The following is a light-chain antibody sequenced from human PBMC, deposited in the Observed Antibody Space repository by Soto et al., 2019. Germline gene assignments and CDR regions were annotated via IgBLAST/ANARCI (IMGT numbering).Light chain of an antibody. V-gene: IGLV2-11*01. Sequence: QSVLTQARSVSGSPGQSVTISCTGTSSDVGGYNYVSWYQQHPGKAPKLTIYDVSNRPSWVPDRISGSKSGNTASLTISGLQAEDEADYYCCSYAGSYTFVFGTGTKLTVL. J-gene: IGLJ1*01. CDR2: DVS. CDR1: SSDVGGYNY. CDR3: CSYAGSYTFV.